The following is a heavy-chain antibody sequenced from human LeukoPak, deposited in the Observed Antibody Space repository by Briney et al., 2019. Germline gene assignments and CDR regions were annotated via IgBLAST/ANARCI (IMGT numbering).Heavy chain of an antibody. Sequence: GGSLRLSCAASGFNFNNYNMNWVRQAPGKGLEWVGFIRGNLYGGTPEYAASVKGRFTISRDDSNSIAYLEMDSLKTDDTAVYYCTRDQTPYYWGQGTLVTVSS. CDR1: GFNFNNYN. V-gene: IGHV3-49*04. CDR2: IRGNLYGGTP. J-gene: IGHJ4*02. CDR3: TRDQTPYY.